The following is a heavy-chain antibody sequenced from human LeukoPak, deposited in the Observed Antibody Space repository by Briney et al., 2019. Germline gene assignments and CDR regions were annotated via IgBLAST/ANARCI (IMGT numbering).Heavy chain of an antibody. D-gene: IGHD3-22*01. V-gene: IGHV1-2*02. CDR2: TNPNSGGT. CDR1: GYTFNGYY. CDR3: ARGIQYYYHSGAYLDY. J-gene: IGHJ4*02. Sequence: ASVKVSCKASGYTFNGYYMHWVRQAPGQGLEWMGWTNPNSGGTNYAQKFQGRVTMTRDTSISTAYMELSRLRSDDTAMYYCARGIQYYYHSGAYLDYWGQGTLVTVSS.